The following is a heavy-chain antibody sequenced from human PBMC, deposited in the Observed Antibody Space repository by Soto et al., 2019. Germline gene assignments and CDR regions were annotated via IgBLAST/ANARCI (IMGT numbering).Heavy chain of an antibody. Sequence: GGSLRLSCAASGFTFSSYAMSWVRQAPGKGLEWVSAISGSGGSTYYADSVKGRFTISRDNSKNTLYLQMNSLRAEDTAVYYCAKDRITMIVVVRSYYFDYWGQGTLVTVSS. D-gene: IGHD3-22*01. CDR3: AKDRITMIVVVRSYYFDY. V-gene: IGHV3-23*01. CDR1: GFTFSSYA. J-gene: IGHJ4*02. CDR2: ISGSGGST.